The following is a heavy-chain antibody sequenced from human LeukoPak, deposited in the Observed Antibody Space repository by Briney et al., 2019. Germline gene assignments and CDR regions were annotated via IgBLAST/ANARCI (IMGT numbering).Heavy chain of an antibody. J-gene: IGHJ4*02. D-gene: IGHD3-9*01. CDR3: ASFLLQYDILTGSAFYY. V-gene: IGHV1-69*06. Sequence: SVKVSCKASGDTFSSYAISWVRQAPGQGLEWMGGIIPIFGTANSAQKFQGRVTITADTSTSTAYMELSSLRSEDTAVYYCASFLLQYDILTGSAFYYWGQGALVTVSS. CDR1: GDTFSSYA. CDR2: IIPIFGTA.